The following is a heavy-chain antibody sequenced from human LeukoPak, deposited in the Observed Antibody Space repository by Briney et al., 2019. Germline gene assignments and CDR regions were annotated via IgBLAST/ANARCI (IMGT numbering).Heavy chain of an antibody. CDR3: ARHGGYYFDS. V-gene: IGHV4-39*01. D-gene: IGHD3-16*01. Sequence: SETLSLTCTVSGGSISSSSYYWGWIRQPPGKGLEWIGSIYYSGSTYYNPSLKSRLTISVDTSKNQFSLKLTSVTAADTAVYYCARHGGYYFDSWGQGTLVTVSS. CDR2: IYYSGST. CDR1: GGSISSSSYY. J-gene: IGHJ4*02.